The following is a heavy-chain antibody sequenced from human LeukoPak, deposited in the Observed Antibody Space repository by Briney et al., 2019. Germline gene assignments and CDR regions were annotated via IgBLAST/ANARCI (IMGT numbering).Heavy chain of an antibody. V-gene: IGHV3-30-3*01. Sequence: PGRSLILSCAASGFTFSNYAMHWARQAPGKGLEWVAFISHDRSKNCHADSVKGRFTISRDNSKNTLYLQMNSLTDEDTAVYYCARDLSGSYMSDYWGQGPMHSVSS. J-gene: IGHJ4*02. CDR1: GFTFSNYA. D-gene: IGHD3-10*01. CDR2: ISHDRSKN. CDR3: ARDLSGSYMSDY.